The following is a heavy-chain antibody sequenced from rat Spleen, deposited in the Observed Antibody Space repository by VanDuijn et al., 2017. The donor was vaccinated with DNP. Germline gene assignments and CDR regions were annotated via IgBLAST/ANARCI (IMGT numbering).Heavy chain of an antibody. D-gene: IGHD4-3*01. CDR3: TTVVYTSGYFDH. J-gene: IGHJ2*01. CDR2: ISTGGGYI. CDR1: GFIFSNYG. Sequence: EVQLVESGGGLVQPGRSLKLSCAASGFIFSNYGLAWVRQAPKKGLEWVATISTGGGYIYYRDSVKGRFTISRDNAKNTLYLQMDSLRSEDTATYYCTTVVYTSGYFDHWGKGVMVTVSS. V-gene: IGHV5S13*01.